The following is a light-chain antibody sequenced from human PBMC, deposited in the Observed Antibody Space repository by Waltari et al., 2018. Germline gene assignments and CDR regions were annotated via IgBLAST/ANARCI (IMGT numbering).Light chain of an antibody. CDR1: QSISRP. J-gene: IGKJ1*01. V-gene: IGKV3-20*01. CDR2: DAS. CDR3: QHHVRLPAT. Sequence: CRASQSISRPLAWYQQKPCQAPRLLIYDASTRATGIPDRFSGSGSGTDFSLTISRLEPEDSAVYYCQHHVRLPATFGQGTKVEIK.